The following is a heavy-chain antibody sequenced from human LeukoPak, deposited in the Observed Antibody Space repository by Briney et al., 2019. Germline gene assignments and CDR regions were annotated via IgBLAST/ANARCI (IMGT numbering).Heavy chain of an antibody. CDR1: GGTFSSYA. D-gene: IGHD2-15*01. Sequence: ASVKVSCKASGGTFSSYAISWVRQAPGQGLEWMGIINPSGGSTSYAQKFQGRVTMTRDMSTSTVYMELSSLRSEDTAVYYCARANDLGYCSGGSCSENWFDPWGQGTLVTVSS. CDR3: ARANDLGYCSGGSCSENWFDP. J-gene: IGHJ5*02. V-gene: IGHV1-46*01. CDR2: INPSGGST.